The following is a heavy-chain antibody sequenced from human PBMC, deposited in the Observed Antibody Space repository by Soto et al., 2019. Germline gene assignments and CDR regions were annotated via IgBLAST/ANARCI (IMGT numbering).Heavy chain of an antibody. CDR2: INHSGST. CDR1: GGSFSGYY. D-gene: IGHD5-18*01. V-gene: IGHV4-34*01. J-gene: IGHJ4*02. CDR3: ARGIPDTAMATQIDY. Sequence: SETLSLTCAVYGGSFSGYYWSWIRQPPGKGLEWIGEINHSGSTNYNPSLKSRVTISVDTSKNQFSLKLSSVTAADTAVYYCARGIPDTAMATQIDYWGQGTLVTVSS.